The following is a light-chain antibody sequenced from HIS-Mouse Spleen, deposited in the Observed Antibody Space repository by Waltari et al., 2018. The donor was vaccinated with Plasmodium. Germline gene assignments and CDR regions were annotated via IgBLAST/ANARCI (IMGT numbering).Light chain of an antibody. Sequence: SYELTQPPSVSVSPGKTARITCPGDALPTKYAYWYQQKSGQAPVMVIYEYSKRPSGIPERVSGSSSGTRATLTISGAQVEDEADYYCYSTDSSGNHRVFGGGTKLTVL. V-gene: IGLV3-10*01. J-gene: IGLJ3*02. CDR2: EYS. CDR3: YSTDSSGNHRV. CDR1: ALPTKY.